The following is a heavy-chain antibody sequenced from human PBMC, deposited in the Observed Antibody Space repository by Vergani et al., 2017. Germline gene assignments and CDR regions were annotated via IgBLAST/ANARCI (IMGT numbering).Heavy chain of an antibody. J-gene: IGHJ4*01. Sequence: EVQLLESGGGLVQPGGSLRLSCAASGFTFSSYAMSWVRQAPGKGLDWVSGISASGAPTYYADSVKGRVTISRDNSKNTLYLQMNSLRVEDTAVYYCARAYGRYDWFDYWGQRTLVTVSS. V-gene: IGHV3-23*01. CDR2: ISASGAPT. D-gene: IGHD1-20*01. CDR1: GFTFSSYA. CDR3: ARAYGRYDWFDY.